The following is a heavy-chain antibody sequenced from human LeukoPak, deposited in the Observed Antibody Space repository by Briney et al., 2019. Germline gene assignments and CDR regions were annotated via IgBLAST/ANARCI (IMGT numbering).Heavy chain of an antibody. J-gene: IGHJ4*02. V-gene: IGHV1-8*01. Sequence: ASVKVSCKASGYTFTSYDINWVRQATGQGLEWMGWMNPNSGNTGYAQKFQGRVTMTRNTSISTAYMELSSLRSEDTAVYYCARAGAMVSSFDYWGQGTLVTVSS. D-gene: IGHD5-18*01. CDR3: ARAGAMVSSFDY. CDR1: GYTFTSYD. CDR2: MNPNSGNT.